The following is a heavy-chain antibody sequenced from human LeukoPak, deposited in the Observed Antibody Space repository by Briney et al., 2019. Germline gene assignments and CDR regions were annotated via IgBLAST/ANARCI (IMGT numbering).Heavy chain of an antibody. D-gene: IGHD1-7*01. CDR2: IYYSGST. V-gene: IGHV4-59*08. CDR3: ARLGITGTTGPYNWFDP. J-gene: IGHJ5*02. Sequence: SETLSLTCTVSGGSIRSYYWSWIRQPPGKGLEWIGYIYYSGSTNYNPSLKSRVTISVDTSKNQFSLKLSSVTAADTAVYYCARLGITGTTGPYNWFDPWGQGTLVTVSS. CDR1: GGSIRSYY.